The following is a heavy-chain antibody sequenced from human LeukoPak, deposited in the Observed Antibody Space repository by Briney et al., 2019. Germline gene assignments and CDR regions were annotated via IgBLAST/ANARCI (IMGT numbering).Heavy chain of an antibody. Sequence: SVKVSCKASGGTFSSYAISWVRQAPGQGLEWMGRIIPILGIANYAQKFQGRVTITADKSTSTAYMELSSLRSEDTAVYYCATGVLRFLESAGAFDIWGQGTMVTVSS. CDR3: ATGVLRFLESAGAFDI. J-gene: IGHJ3*02. CDR2: IIPILGIA. V-gene: IGHV1-69*04. CDR1: GGTFSSYA. D-gene: IGHD3-3*01.